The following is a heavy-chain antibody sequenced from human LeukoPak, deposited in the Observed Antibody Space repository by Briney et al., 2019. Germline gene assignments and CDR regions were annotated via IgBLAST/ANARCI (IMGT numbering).Heavy chain of an antibody. D-gene: IGHD5-12*01. Sequence: ASVKVSCKASGGTFSSYAISWVRQAPGQGLEWMGRIIPIFGTANYAQKFQGRVTITADKSTSTAYMELSSLRSEYTAVYYCARVAGWLRRSDRAFDIWGQGTMVTVSS. CDR1: GGTFSSYA. J-gene: IGHJ3*02. V-gene: IGHV1-69*06. CDR3: ARVAGWLRRSDRAFDI. CDR2: IIPIFGTA.